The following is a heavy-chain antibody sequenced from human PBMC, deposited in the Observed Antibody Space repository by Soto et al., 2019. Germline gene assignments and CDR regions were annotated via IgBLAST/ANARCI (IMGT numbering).Heavy chain of an antibody. CDR1: GFTFRSYW. Sequence: PGESLKISCAASGFTFRSYWMSWVRQAPGKGLEWAANIKDDGSDKYYVDSVKGRFTISRDNAKNSLYLQMNSLRVEDTAVYYCARSSPLGPPGYWGQGTLVTVSS. V-gene: IGHV3-7*01. CDR3: ARSSPLGPPGY. J-gene: IGHJ4*02. CDR2: IKDDGSDK.